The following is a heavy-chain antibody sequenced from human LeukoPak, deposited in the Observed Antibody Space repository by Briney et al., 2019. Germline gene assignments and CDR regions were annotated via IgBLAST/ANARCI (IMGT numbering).Heavy chain of an antibody. V-gene: IGHV4-59*12. Sequence: SETLSLTCTVSGGSISSYYWSWIRQPPGKGLEWIGYIYYSGSTNYNPSLKSRVTISVDTSKNQFSLKLSSVTAADTAVYYCARGRRGYSGYQYYFDYWGQGTLVTVSS. D-gene: IGHD5-12*01. CDR3: ARGRRGYSGYQYYFDY. J-gene: IGHJ4*02. CDR2: IYYSGST. CDR1: GGSISSYY.